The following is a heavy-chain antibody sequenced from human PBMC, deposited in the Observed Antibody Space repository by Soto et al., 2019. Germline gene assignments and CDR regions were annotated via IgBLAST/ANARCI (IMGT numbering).Heavy chain of an antibody. D-gene: IGHD6-19*01. V-gene: IGHV3-23*01. CDR3: AKDPPYSSGWYDLRPYH. CDR1: GFTFSSYA. J-gene: IGHJ5*02. Sequence: PGGSLRLSCAASGFTFSSYAMSWVRQAPGKGLERVSAISGSGGSTYYADSVKGRFTISRDNSKNTLYLQMNSLRAEDTAVYYCAKDPPYSSGWYDLRPYHWGQGTQVTVSS. CDR2: ISGSGGST.